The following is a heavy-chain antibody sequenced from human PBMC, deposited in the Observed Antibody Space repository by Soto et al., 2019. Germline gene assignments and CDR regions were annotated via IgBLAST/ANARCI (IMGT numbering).Heavy chain of an antibody. CDR2: ISAYNGNT. Sequence: ASVKVSCKASGYTFTSYGISWVRQAPGQGLEWMGWISAYNGNTNYAQKLQGRVTMTTDTSTSTAYMELRSLRSDDTAVYYCARDTYYDFWSGYKTTFDYWGQGTLVTVSS. CDR3: ARDTYYDFWSGYKTTFDY. CDR1: GYTFTSYG. D-gene: IGHD3-3*01. J-gene: IGHJ4*02. V-gene: IGHV1-18*01.